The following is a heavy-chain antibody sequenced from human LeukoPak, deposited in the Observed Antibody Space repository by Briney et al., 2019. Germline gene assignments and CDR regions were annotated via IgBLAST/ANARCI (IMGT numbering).Heavy chain of an antibody. CDR2: ISSNGGST. J-gene: IGHJ4*02. V-gene: IGHV3-64*01. CDR3: AKDGDWFFDY. Sequence: GGSLRLSCAASGFTFSSYGMHWVRQAPGKGLEYVSAISSNGGSTYYANSVKGRFTISRDNSKNTLYLQMNSLRAEDTAVYYCAKDGDWFFDYWGQGTLVTVSS. CDR1: GFTFSSYG. D-gene: IGHD3/OR15-3a*01.